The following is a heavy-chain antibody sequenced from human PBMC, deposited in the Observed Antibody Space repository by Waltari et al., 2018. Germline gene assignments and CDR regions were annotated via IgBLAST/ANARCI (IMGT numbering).Heavy chain of an antibody. CDR3: ARGRAGYSYGSPGGY. V-gene: IGHV4-34*01. Sequence: QVQLQQWGAGLLKPSETLSLTCAVYGGSFMGYYWRWIRQPPGKGLEWIGEINHSGSTNYTPSLKSRFTISVDTSKNQFSLKLSSVTAADTAVYYCARGRAGYSYGSPGGYWGQGTLVTVSS. CDR1: GGSFMGYY. J-gene: IGHJ4*02. D-gene: IGHD5-18*01. CDR2: INHSGST.